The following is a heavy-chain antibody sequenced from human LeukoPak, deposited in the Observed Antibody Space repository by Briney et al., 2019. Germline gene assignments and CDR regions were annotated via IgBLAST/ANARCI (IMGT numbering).Heavy chain of an antibody. V-gene: IGHV4-59*02. D-gene: IGHD7-27*01. J-gene: IGHJ4*02. Sequence: SETLSLTCTVSGGSVSNYYWSWIRQSPGTGLEWIGYIYYTETSYNPSLKSRVTISADTSKNQFSLKLFYVTAADTAVYYCATRKLGNDYWGQGTLVTVSS. CDR3: ATRKLGNDY. CDR1: GGSVSNYY. CDR2: IYYTET.